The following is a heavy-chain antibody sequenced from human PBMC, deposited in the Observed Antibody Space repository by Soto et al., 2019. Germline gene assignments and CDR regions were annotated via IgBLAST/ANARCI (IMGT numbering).Heavy chain of an antibody. V-gene: IGHV2-5*02. CDR2: IYWDDDK. CDR1: GFSLSTSGVG. Sequence: QITLKESGPTLVKPTQTLTLTCTFSGFSLSTSGVGVGWIRQPPGKALEWLALIYWDDDKRYSPSLKSRLTITKDTSKNQVVLTMTNMDPVDTATYYCAHTCPTGYSSSWYAGDIWGQGTMVTVSS. CDR3: AHTCPTGYSSSWYAGDI. J-gene: IGHJ3*02. D-gene: IGHD6-13*01.